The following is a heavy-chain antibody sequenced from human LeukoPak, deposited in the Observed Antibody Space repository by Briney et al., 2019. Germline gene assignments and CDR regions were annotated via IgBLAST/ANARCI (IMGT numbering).Heavy chain of an antibody. CDR3: ARDLPYCSSTSCYRKRDYYGMDV. Sequence: PGRSLRLSCAASGFTFSSYAMHWVRHAPGKGLEWVAVISYDGSNKYYADSVKGRFTISRDNSKNTLYLQMNSLRAEDTAVYYCARDLPYCSSTSCYRKRDYYGMDVWGQGTTVTVSS. CDR1: GFTFSSYA. J-gene: IGHJ6*02. V-gene: IGHV3-30-3*01. CDR2: ISYDGSNK. D-gene: IGHD2-2*02.